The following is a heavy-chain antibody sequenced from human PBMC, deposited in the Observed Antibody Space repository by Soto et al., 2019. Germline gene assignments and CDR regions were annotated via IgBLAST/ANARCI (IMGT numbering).Heavy chain of an antibody. Sequence: QVQLVESGGGVVQPGRSLRLSCAASGFTFSSYGMHWVRQAPGKGLEWVAVISYDGSNKYYADSVKGRFTISRDNSKNTLYLQMNSLRAEETAVYYCANAGSVEDYYGMDVWGQGTTVTVSS. CDR1: GFTFSSYG. V-gene: IGHV3-30*18. CDR3: ANAGSVEDYYGMDV. CDR2: ISYDGSNK. J-gene: IGHJ6*02. D-gene: IGHD1-1*01.